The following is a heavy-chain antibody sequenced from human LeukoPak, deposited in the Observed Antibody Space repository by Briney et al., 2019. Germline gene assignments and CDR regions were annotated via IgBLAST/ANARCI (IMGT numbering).Heavy chain of an antibody. D-gene: IGHD3-3*01. CDR2: IYYNGRT. J-gene: IGHJ3*02. CDR3: ARITDRTIFGEIMHGFDI. CDR1: GDSINNNNYY. V-gene: IGHV4-39*01. Sequence: SETLSLTCTVSGDSINNNNYYWGWIRQPPGKGLEWIGNIYYNGRTFYSPSLKSRGTISVDTSNNQFSLKLSSVTAADTAVYYCARITDRTIFGEIMHGFDIWGHGTPVTVSS.